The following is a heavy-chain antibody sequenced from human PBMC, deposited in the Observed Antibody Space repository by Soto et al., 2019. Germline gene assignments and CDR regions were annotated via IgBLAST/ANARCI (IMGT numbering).Heavy chain of an antibody. Sequence: QVQLQESGPGLVKPSETLSLTCTVSGASISTYYWSWIRQSPGKGLEWIGYKFYFGNTNYNPSLKSRVTMSVDTSKNQLSLELTSLTAADTAVYYCARHSPDFDWLSQFDYWGQGALVTVSS. J-gene: IGHJ4*02. CDR1: GASISTYY. D-gene: IGHD3-9*01. CDR3: ARHSPDFDWLSQFDY. V-gene: IGHV4-59*08. CDR2: KFYFGNT.